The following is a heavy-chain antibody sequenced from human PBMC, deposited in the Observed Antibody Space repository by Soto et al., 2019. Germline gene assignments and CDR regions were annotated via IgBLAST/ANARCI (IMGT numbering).Heavy chain of an antibody. CDR2: IYYSGST. V-gene: IGHV4-39*01. J-gene: IGHJ4*02. CDR1: GGSISSSSYY. Sequence: SETLSLTCTVSGGSISSSSYYWGWIRQPPGKGLEWIGSIYYSGSTYYNPSLKSRVTISVDTSKNQFSLKLSSVTAADTAAYYCARHGRIFGELLWDYWGQGTLVTVSS. CDR3: ARHGRIFGELLWDY. D-gene: IGHD3-10*01.